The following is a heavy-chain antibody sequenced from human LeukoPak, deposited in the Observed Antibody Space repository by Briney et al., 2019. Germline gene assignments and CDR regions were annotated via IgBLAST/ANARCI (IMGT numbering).Heavy chain of an antibody. CDR1: GYSFTSYW. D-gene: IGHD3-9*01. CDR2: IYPDDSDT. CDR3: ARHTFDTTGYYTGCDT. J-gene: IGHJ5*02. Sequence: GESLKISCKGSGYSFTSYWIGWVRQMPGKGLEWMGIIYPDDSDTRYSPSFQGQVTISADKSINTAYLQWSSLKASDTAIYYCARHTFDTTGYYTGCDTWGQGTLVTVSS. V-gene: IGHV5-51*01.